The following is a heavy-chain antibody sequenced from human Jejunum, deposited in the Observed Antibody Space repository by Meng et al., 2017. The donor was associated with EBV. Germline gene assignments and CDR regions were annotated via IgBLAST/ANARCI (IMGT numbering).Heavy chain of an antibody. D-gene: IGHD3-16*01. CDR3: THYIWGTHPDGVY. Sequence: VPLKGSGQGLVKPSGTRSPTCAVSGGSIGSNNWLSWVRQPPGKGLDWIGEVQHSGRTNYNPSLTCRVTMSVDKSKNDFSLKLCSVTAADTAVYYCTHYIWGTHPDGVYWGHGTLVTVSS. CDR2: VQHSGRT. CDR1: GGSIGSNNW. V-gene: IGHV4-4*02. J-gene: IGHJ4*01.